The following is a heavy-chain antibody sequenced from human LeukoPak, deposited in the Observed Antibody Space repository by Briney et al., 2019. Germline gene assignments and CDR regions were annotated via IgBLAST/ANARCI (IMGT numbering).Heavy chain of an antibody. CDR3: ARQQLPDGTYYFDY. V-gene: IGHV4-59*01. CDR2: IHYSGHT. D-gene: IGHD6-13*01. J-gene: IGHJ4*02. CDR1: GGSISNYY. Sequence: SETLSLTCTVSGGSISNYYWSWIRQPPGKGLEWIAYIHYSGHTNYNPSLKSRVTISLDTSKNQFSLKLTSVTAVDTALYYCARQQLPDGTYYFDYWGQGTLVTVSS.